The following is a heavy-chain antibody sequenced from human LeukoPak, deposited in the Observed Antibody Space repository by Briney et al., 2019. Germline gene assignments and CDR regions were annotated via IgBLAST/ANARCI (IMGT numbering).Heavy chain of an antibody. J-gene: IGHJ4*02. Sequence: ASVKVSCKASGYTFIDYYMHWVRQAPGQGLEWIGWINVYNDNTNYAPKLQGRVTLTTDASTSTAYMELNSLTSDDTAVYYCARYSGWSLKYFDYWGQGTLVTVSS. CDR3: ARYSGWSLKYFDY. CDR2: INVYNDNT. V-gene: IGHV1-18*04. CDR1: GYTFIDYY. D-gene: IGHD6-19*01.